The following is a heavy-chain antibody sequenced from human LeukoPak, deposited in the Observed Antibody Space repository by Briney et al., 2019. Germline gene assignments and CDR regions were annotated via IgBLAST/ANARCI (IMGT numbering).Heavy chain of an antibody. Sequence: RASVKVSCKASGGTFTDYAISWVRQAPGQGLEWMGRIIPILGIANYAQKFQGRVTITADKSTSTAYMELSSLRSEDTAVYHCARWGHNGIAAAGSFDYWGQGTLVTVSS. CDR2: IIPILGIA. J-gene: IGHJ4*02. D-gene: IGHD6-13*01. CDR1: GGTFTDYA. V-gene: IGHV1-69*04. CDR3: ARWGHNGIAAAGSFDY.